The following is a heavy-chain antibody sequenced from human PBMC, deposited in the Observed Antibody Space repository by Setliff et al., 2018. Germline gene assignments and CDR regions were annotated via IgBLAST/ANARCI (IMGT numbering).Heavy chain of an antibody. Sequence: ASVKVSCKASGYTFSVYVMHWVRQGPGQSPEWMGWIHVGNGNTKYSESFQGRVTITRDKSATTAYMELSSLKSDDTAVYYCATSPNYCNSGSCRQYFHHWGQGTLVTVSS. J-gene: IGHJ1*01. CDR2: IHVGNGNT. CDR3: ATSPNYCNSGSCRQYFHH. V-gene: IGHV1-3*01. D-gene: IGHD2-15*01. CDR1: GYTFSVYV.